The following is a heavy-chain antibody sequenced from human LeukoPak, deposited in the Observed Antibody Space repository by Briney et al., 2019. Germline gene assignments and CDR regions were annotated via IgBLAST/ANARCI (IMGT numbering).Heavy chain of an antibody. V-gene: IGHV4-34*01. CDR1: GGSFSGYY. CDR3: ASGPVGYCSSTSCYRRGNWFDP. J-gene: IGHJ5*02. D-gene: IGHD2-2*01. CDR2: INHSGST. Sequence: SETLSLTCAVYGGSFSGYYWSWIRQPPGKGLEWIGEINHSGSTNYNPPLKSRVTISVDTSKNQFSLKLSSVTAADTAVYYCASGPVGYCSSTSCYRRGNWFDPWGQGTLVTVSS.